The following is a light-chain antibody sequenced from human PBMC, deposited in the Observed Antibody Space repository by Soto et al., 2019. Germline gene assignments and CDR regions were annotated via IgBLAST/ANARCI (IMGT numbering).Light chain of an antibody. J-gene: IGKJ1*01. Sequence: EIVLTQSPDTLYLSPGERATLSCRASQSVGNNFLAWYQQKPGQAPTLLIYDASSRASGLPDRFSGSGSETDFTLTVSRLELEDLAVYFCHQYGTSPQTFGQGTKVEI. CDR3: HQYGTSPQT. V-gene: IGKV3-20*01. CDR1: QSVGNNF. CDR2: DAS.